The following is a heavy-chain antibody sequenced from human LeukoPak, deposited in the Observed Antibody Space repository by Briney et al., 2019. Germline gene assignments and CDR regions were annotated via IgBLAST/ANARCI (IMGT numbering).Heavy chain of an antibody. CDR1: GGSISSSGYY. D-gene: IGHD1-26*01. J-gene: IGHJ3*02. CDR3: ARHASGQAFDI. V-gene: IGHV4-39*01. Sequence: PSETLSLTCTASGGSISSSGYYWGWIRQPPGKGLEWIGSISHSGSTYYNPSLKSRVTIPVDTPKNQFSLKLSSVTAADTAVYYCARHASGQAFDIWGQGTMVTVSS. CDR2: ISHSGST.